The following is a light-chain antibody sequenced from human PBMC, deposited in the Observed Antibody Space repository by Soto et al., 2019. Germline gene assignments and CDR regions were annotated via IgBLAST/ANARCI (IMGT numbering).Light chain of an antibody. Sequence: QSVLTQPPSVSGAPGQRVTISCTGSSSNIGAGYDVHWYQQLPGTAPKLLIYGNSNRPSGVPDRFSGSKSGTSASLAITGLQAEDEADYYCQSYDNSLSGSYVFGTGTKLTV. CDR1: SSNIGAGYD. J-gene: IGLJ1*01. CDR3: QSYDNSLSGSYV. CDR2: GNS. V-gene: IGLV1-40*01.